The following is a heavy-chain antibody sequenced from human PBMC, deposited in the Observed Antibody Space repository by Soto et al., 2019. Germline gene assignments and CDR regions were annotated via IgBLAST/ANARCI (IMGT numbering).Heavy chain of an antibody. Sequence: QAHFVQSGGEVKKPGASVKVSCRASGYTFTMYGLSWVRQAPGQGPECMGWIRADNGDVRYAQKFQGRLTMTTDTSTSTAYMKLRRLRSDDTAVYYCARDDISGYYWGIDYWGRGTQVTVSS. J-gene: IGHJ4*02. V-gene: IGHV1-18*04. CDR1: GYTFTMYG. CDR2: IRADNGDV. CDR3: ARDDISGYYWGIDY. D-gene: IGHD3-22*01.